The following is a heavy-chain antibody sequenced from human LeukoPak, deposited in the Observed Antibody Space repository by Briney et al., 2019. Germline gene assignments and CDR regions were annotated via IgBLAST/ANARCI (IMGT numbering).Heavy chain of an antibody. D-gene: IGHD6-19*01. CDR3: ARMAGGGLLNKFDY. Sequence: GGSLRLSCAASGFTFSSYEMNWVRQAPGKGLEWVSYISSSGSTIYYADSVKGRFTISRDNAKNSLYLQMNSLRAEDTAVYYCARMAGGGLLNKFDYWGQGTLVTVSS. J-gene: IGHJ4*02. CDR2: ISSSGSTI. V-gene: IGHV3-48*03. CDR1: GFTFSSYE.